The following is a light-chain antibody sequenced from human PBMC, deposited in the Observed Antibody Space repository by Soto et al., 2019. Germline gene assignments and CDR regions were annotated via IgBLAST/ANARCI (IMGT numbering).Light chain of an antibody. Sequence: QSALTQPASVSGSPGPSITISCTGTSSDVGIYNYVSWYQQHPGKAPKLMMYQVTNRPSGDSNRFSGSRSGNTASLATSGLQAEAEANYYCSSYTRSTNYVFGTGTKVTV. CDR3: SSYTRSTNYV. V-gene: IGLV2-14*01. CDR2: QVT. J-gene: IGLJ1*01. CDR1: SSDVGIYNY.